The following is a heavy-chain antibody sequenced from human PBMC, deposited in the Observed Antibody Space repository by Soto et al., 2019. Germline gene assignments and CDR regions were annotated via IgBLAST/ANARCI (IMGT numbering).Heavy chain of an antibody. CDR3: AKDPAAAAGRGVIGSPFDY. V-gene: IGHV1-18*01. Sequence: QVQLVQSGAEVKKPGASVKVSCKASGYTFTSYGISWVRQAPGQGLEWMGWISAYNGNTNYAQKLQGRVTITTDTTTSTAYMELRSLRSDDTAVYYGAKDPAAAAGRGVIGSPFDYWGQGTLVTVSS. CDR1: GYTFTSYG. CDR2: ISAYNGNT. D-gene: IGHD3-10*01. J-gene: IGHJ4*02.